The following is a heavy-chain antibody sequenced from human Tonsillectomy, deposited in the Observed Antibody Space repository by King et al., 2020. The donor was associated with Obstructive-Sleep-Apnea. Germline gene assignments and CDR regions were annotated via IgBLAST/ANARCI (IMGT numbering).Heavy chain of an antibody. CDR1: GFMFSSSA. J-gene: IGHJ6*02. CDR3: ARMGGDCCWDVYYYAIDF. D-gene: IGHD2-21*02. Sequence: VQLVESGGGSVQPGGSLRLSCAASGFMFSSSAMSWVRQAPGKGLEWVSTISGSGGNTYYADSVKGRFTIYRDRSKNTLYLQMNSLRVEDAAIYYCARMGGDCCWDVYYYAIDFWGQGTTVTVSS. V-gene: IGHV3-23*04. CDR2: ISGSGGNT.